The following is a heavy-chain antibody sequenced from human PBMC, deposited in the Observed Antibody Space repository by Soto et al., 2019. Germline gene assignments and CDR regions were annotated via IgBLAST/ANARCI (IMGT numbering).Heavy chain of an antibody. CDR3: ATRAPIDGDPY. Sequence: QVQLQESGPGLVKPSETLSLTCDVSGDSISSPTWWTWVRQPPGKGLEWIGEVYHSGSTNYNSSLKSRVTISVDKWKNQFSLRLSSLTAADTAVYYCATRAPIDGDPYWGQGTLVTVSS. D-gene: IGHD4-17*01. CDR1: GDSISSPTW. CDR2: VYHSGST. V-gene: IGHV4-4*02. J-gene: IGHJ4*02.